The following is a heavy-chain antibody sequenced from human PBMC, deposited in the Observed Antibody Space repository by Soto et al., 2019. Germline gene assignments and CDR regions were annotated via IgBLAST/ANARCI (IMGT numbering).Heavy chain of an antibody. Sequence: SETLSLTCTVSGGSISSGDYYWSWIRQPPGKGLEWIGYIYYSGSTYYNPSLKSRVTMSVDTSKNQFSLKLSSVTAADTAVYYCARDQVYTVTTIKVYYYGMDVWGQGTTVTVSS. D-gene: IGHD4-17*01. CDR3: ARDQVYTVTTIKVYYYGMDV. CDR1: GGSISSGDYY. J-gene: IGHJ6*02. CDR2: IYYSGST. V-gene: IGHV4-30-4*01.